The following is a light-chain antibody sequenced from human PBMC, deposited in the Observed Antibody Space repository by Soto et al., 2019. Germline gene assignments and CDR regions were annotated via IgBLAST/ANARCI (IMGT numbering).Light chain of an antibody. CDR1: RSNIGTNT. V-gene: IGLV1-44*01. CDR3: ATWDVSLNVVV. J-gene: IGLJ2*01. CDR2: SDN. Sequence: QSVLTQPPSASGTPGQTVTISGSGSRSNIGTNTVRWFQQLPGMAPKRLIYSDNQRPSGVPDRISGSKSGTSASLAISGLQSEYEADYFCATWDVSLNVVVFGGGTKLTVL.